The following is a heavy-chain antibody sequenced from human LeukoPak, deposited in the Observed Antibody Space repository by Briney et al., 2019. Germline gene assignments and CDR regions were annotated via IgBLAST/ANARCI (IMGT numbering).Heavy chain of an antibody. V-gene: IGHV3-30*02. J-gene: IGHJ4*02. CDR3: AKDYRPHDFWSGLVDY. CDR2: IRYDGSNK. CDR1: GFTFSSYG. Sequence: GGSLRLSCAASGFTFSSYGMHWVRQAPGKGLEWVAFIRYDGSNKYYADSVKGRFSISRDNSKNTLYLQMNSLRAEDTAVYYCAKDYRPHDFWSGLVDYWGQGTLVTVSS. D-gene: IGHD3-3*01.